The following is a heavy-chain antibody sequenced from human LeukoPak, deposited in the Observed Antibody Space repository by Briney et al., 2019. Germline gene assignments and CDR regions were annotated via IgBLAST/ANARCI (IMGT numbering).Heavy chain of an antibody. Sequence: PGRPLRLSCAGSGFTFRNSPMHWVRQGPGKGLEWLAVISNDGTKKYYADSVKGRFTISRDDSKNTVYLEMNSLRAEDTAVYYCARVLGWVARGGFESWGQGTLVTVSS. V-gene: IGHV3-30-3*01. J-gene: IGHJ4*02. CDR3: ARVLGWVARGGFES. CDR2: ISNDGTKK. CDR1: GFTFRNSP. D-gene: IGHD3/OR15-3a*01.